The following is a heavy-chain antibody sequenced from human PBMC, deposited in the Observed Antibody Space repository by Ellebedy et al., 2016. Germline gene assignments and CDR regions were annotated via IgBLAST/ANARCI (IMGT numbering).Heavy chain of an antibody. CDR3: ARGSYYYDSSTFDP. CDR2: INHSGST. CDR1: GGSFSGYY. Sequence: SETLSLXXAVYGGSFSGYYWSWIRQPPGKGLEWIGEINHSGSTYYNPSLKSRVTISVDTSKNQFSLKLSSVTAADTAVYYCARGSYYYDSSTFDPWGQGTLVTVSS. V-gene: IGHV4-34*01. D-gene: IGHD3-22*01. J-gene: IGHJ5*02.